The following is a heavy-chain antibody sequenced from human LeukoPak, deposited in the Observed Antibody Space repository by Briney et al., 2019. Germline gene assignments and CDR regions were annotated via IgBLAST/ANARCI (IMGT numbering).Heavy chain of an antibody. V-gene: IGHV3-30-3*01. J-gene: IGHJ6*02. D-gene: IGHD3-10*01. CDR1: GFTFSSYA. Sequence: GGSLRLSCAASGFTFSSYAMHWVRQAPGKGLEWVAVISYDGGNKYYADSVKGRFTISRDNSKNTLYLQMNSLRAEDTAVYYCAREVYGSGCSNYYYYGMDVWGQGTTVTVSS. CDR2: ISYDGGNK. CDR3: AREVYGSGCSNYYYYGMDV.